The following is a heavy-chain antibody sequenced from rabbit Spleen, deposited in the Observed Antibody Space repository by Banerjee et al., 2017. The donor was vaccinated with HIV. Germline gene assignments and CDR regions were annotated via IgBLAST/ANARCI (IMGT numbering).Heavy chain of an antibody. CDR3: ARGSATMTMVSTGYYLNL. V-gene: IGHV1S40*01. Sequence: QSLEESGGDLVKPGASLTLTCTASGFSFSSSYYMCWVRQAPGKGLEWIACIYTDGSGSTAYASWAKGRFTISKTTSTTVTLRMTTLTAADTATYFCARGSATMTMVSTGYYLNLWGPGTLVTVS. CDR1: GFSFSSSYY. J-gene: IGHJ4*01. D-gene: IGHD2-1*01. CDR2: IYTDGSGST.